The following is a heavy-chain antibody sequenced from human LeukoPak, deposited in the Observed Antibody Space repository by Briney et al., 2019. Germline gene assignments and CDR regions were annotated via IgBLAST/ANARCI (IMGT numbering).Heavy chain of an antibody. CDR1: GYMFTELP. CDR3: TAGPDCSSTSCLFEF. V-gene: IGHV1-24*01. Sequence: ASVKVSCKVSGYMFTELPIHWVRQTPAIGLEWMGGFDPADGEPVYAKNFKDRLTMTEDTSTETAYMELRGLGSEDTAVHYCTAGPDCSSTSCLFEFWGQGTLVTVSS. J-gene: IGHJ4*02. CDR2: FDPADGEP. D-gene: IGHD2-2*01.